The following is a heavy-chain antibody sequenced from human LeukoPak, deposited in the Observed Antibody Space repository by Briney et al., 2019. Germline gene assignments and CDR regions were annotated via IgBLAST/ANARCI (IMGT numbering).Heavy chain of an antibody. Sequence: GGSLRLSCAASGFTFSSYSMNWVRQAPGKGLGWVSSISSSSSYIYYADSVKGRFTISRDNAKNSLYLQMNSLRDEDTAVYYCARVWGIAAAGGEIEYWGQGTLVTVSS. D-gene: IGHD6-13*01. J-gene: IGHJ4*02. CDR2: ISSSSSYI. CDR3: ARVWGIAAAGGEIEY. CDR1: GFTFSSYS. V-gene: IGHV3-21*01.